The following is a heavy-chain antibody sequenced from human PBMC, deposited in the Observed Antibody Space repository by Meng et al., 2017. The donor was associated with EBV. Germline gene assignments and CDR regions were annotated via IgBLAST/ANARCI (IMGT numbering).Heavy chain of an antibody. CDR2: IRSQVDGRTA. CDR3: TTDEGGSRF. V-gene: IGHV3-15*01. Sequence: VQLVDAGGGLVKPGESLKLSCAASEFTFTSAWMNWVRQAPGKGLEWVGRIRSQVDGRTADYSAPVKGRFTISRDDSKHTLYLQMNSLKIEDSAVYYCTTDEGGSRFWGQGTLVTVSS. D-gene: IGHD1-26*01. J-gene: IGHJ4*02. CDR1: EFTFTSAW.